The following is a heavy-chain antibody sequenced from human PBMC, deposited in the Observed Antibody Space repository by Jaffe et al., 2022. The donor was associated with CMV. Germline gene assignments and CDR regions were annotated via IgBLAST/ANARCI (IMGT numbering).Heavy chain of an antibody. CDR1: GGSISSYY. CDR3: ARAFTYYYGSGPESFIPDYFDY. J-gene: IGHJ4*02. D-gene: IGHD3-10*01. Sequence: QVQLQESGPGLVKPSETLSLTCTVSGGSISSYYWSWIRQPPGKGLEWIGYIYYSGSTNYNPSLKSRVTISVDTSKNQFSLKLSSVTAADTAVYYCARAFTYYYGSGPESFIPDYFDYWGQGTLVTVSS. V-gene: IGHV4-59*01. CDR2: IYYSGST.